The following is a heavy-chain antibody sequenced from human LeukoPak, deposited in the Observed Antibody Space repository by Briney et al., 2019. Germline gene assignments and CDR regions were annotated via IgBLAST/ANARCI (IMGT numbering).Heavy chain of an antibody. D-gene: IGHD3-22*01. Sequence: ASVKVSCKASGGTFSSYAISWVRQAPGQGLEWMGWISAYNGNTNYAQKLQGRVTMTTDTSTSTAYMELRSLRSDDTAVYYCARDTTTTDYYYDSSGYYRPFDYWGQGTLVTVSS. V-gene: IGHV1-18*01. CDR3: ARDTTTTDYYYDSSGYYRPFDY. CDR2: ISAYNGNT. CDR1: GGTFSSYA. J-gene: IGHJ4*02.